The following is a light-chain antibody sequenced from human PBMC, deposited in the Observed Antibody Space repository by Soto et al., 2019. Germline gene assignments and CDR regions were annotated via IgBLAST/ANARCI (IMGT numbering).Light chain of an antibody. V-gene: IGLV2-14*01. Sequence: QSVLTQPASVSGSRGQSITISCTGTSSDVGGYNYVSWYQQHPGKAPKPMIYDVSNRPSGVSNRFSGSKSGNTASLTISGLQAEDEADYYCSSYTSSSTLLYVFGTGTKLTVL. CDR2: DVS. J-gene: IGLJ1*01. CDR3: SSYTSSSTLLYV. CDR1: SSDVGGYNY.